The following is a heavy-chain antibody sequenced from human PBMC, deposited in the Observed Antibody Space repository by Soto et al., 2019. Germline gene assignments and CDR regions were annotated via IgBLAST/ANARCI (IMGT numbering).Heavy chain of an antibody. CDR1: GFTFSSYG. J-gene: IGHJ6*02. CDR3: ARSSNYYDSSGYTSYYYGMDV. D-gene: IGHD3-22*01. Sequence: PGGSLRLSCAASGFTFSSYGMHWVRQAPGKGLEWVAVIWYDGSNKYYADSVKGRFTISRDNAKNSLYLQMNSLRAEDTALYYCARSSNYYDSSGYTSYYYGMDVWGQGTTVTVSS. V-gene: IGHV3-33*01. CDR2: IWYDGSNK.